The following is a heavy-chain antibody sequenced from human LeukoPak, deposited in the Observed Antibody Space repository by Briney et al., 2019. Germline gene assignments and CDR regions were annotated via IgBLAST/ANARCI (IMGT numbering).Heavy chain of an antibody. J-gene: IGHJ4*02. CDR3: STRITMIY. Sequence: GGSVRLSCAASGFTFSRYAMSWVRQAPGKGLEWVSGISGSGRSTDYADSVKGRFTISRDTSNNTLFLQVNTLRAEDTAIYYCSTRITMIYWGRGTL. CDR1: GFTFSRYA. V-gene: IGHV3-23*01. D-gene: IGHD3-22*01. CDR2: ISGSGRST.